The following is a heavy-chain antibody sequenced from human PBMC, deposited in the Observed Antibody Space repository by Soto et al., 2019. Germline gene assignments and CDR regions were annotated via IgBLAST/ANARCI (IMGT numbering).Heavy chain of an antibody. J-gene: IGHJ6*02. V-gene: IGHV5-51*01. CDR2: IDPGDSDT. CDR1: GYSFTTFW. Sequence: GESLKISCKASGYSFTTFWIGWVRQMPGKGLEWMGIIDPGDSDTRYSPSFQGQVSISADKSISTAYLQWSSLKASDTAMYYCARQVLGVSAPAGNYSMDVWGQGTTVTVSS. CDR3: ARQVLGVSAPAGNYSMDV. D-gene: IGHD6-13*01.